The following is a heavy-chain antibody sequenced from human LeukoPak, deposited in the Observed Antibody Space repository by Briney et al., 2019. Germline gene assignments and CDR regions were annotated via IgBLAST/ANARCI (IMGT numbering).Heavy chain of an antibody. J-gene: IGHJ5*02. CDR2: IYYSGST. V-gene: IGHV4-39*01. Sequence: PSETPSLTCTVSGGSISSSSYYWGWIRQPPGKGLEWIGSIYYSGSTYYNPSLKSRVTISVDTSKNQFSLKLSSVTAADTAVYYCARQSRKNWFDPWGQGTLVTVSS. CDR3: ARQSRKNWFDP. D-gene: IGHD5/OR15-5a*01. CDR1: GGSISSSSYY.